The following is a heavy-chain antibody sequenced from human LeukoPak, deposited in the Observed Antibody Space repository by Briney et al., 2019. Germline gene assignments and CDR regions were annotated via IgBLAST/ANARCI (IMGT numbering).Heavy chain of an antibody. CDR2: FDPEIDES. D-gene: IGHD7-27*01. CDR1: GSALADLT. CDR3: AVHSGDGLDH. J-gene: IGHJ4*02. Sequence: ASVKVSCKVSGSALADLTMNWVRQAPGKGLEWMGGFDPEIDESIYVQKLQGGVTMTEDISRDPAYMELSNVTSEDTAVYYCAVHSGDGLDHWGQGTLVIVSS. V-gene: IGHV1-24*01.